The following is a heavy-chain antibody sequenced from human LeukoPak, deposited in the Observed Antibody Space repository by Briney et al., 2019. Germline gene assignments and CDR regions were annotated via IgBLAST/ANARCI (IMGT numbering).Heavy chain of an antibody. J-gene: IGHJ4*02. CDR3: ARGPSGYHNT. CDR1: GFTFSSYA. CDR2: ISSNGGST. Sequence: GGSLRLSCAASGFTFSSYAMHWVRQAPGKGLEYASAISSNGGSTYYANSVKGRFTISRDNSKNTLYLQMGSLRAEDMAVYYCARGPSGYHNTGGQGTLVTVSS. D-gene: IGHD5-12*01. V-gene: IGHV3-64*01.